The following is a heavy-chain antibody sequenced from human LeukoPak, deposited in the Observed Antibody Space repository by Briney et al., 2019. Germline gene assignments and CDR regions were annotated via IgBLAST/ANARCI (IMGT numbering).Heavy chain of an antibody. D-gene: IGHD2-15*01. CDR2: ISGGGNT. J-gene: IGHJ3*02. V-gene: IGHV3-53*01. CDR1: EFVFSHYH. CDR3: AKSLVVVAATPDTFDI. Sequence: GGSLRLSCVASEFVFSHYHMSWVRQAPGKGLEWVSLISGGGNTHYTDSVKGRFTISRDNSKNTLYLQMNSLRAEDTAVYYCAKSLVVVAATPDTFDIWGQGTMVTVSS.